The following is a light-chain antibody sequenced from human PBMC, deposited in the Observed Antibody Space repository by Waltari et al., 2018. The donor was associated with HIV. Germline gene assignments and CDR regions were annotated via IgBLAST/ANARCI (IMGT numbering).Light chain of an antibody. Sequence: QSVLTQPASVSGSPGQSVTIFCTGTNADVGFYNLVSWYQQFPDKAPQLIIFGFRSRPSGVSSRFSGSKSGNTASLTISGLQAEDEAEYFCSSYRDSNTVVFGGGTKLTVL. J-gene: IGLJ2*01. CDR1: NADVGFYNL. CDR2: GFR. CDR3: SSYRDSNTVV. V-gene: IGLV2-14*01.